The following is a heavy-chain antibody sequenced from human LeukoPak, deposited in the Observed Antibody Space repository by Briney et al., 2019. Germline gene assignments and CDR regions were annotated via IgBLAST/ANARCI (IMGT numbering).Heavy chain of an antibody. V-gene: IGHV3-23*01. Sequence: GGSLRLSCAASGFTFGSYAMSWVRQAPGKGLEWVSGISGSGGSTYYADSVKGWFTISRDNSKNTLYVQMNNLRTEDTAVYYCAKVRGEMAPKGAFHIWGQGTMVTVSS. CDR1: GFTFGSYA. J-gene: IGHJ3*02. CDR2: ISGSGGST. CDR3: AKVRGEMAPKGAFHI. D-gene: IGHD5-24*01.